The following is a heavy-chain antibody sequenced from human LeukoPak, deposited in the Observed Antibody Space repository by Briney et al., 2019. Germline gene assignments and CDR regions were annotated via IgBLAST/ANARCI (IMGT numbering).Heavy chain of an antibody. CDR3: ASYCSSTSCYSI. J-gene: IGHJ4*02. CDR1: GGSISSSSYY. D-gene: IGHD2-2*02. CDR2: IYYSGST. V-gene: IGHV4-39*01. Sequence: SETLSLTCTVSGGSISSSSYYWGWIRQPPGKGLEWIGSIYYSGSTYYNPSLKSRVTISVDTSKNQFSLKLSSVTAADTAVYYCASYCSSTSCYSIGGQGTLVTVSS.